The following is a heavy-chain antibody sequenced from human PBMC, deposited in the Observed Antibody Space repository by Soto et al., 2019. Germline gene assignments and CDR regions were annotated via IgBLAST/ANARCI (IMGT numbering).Heavy chain of an antibody. CDR2: IIPIFGTA. CDR3: ARVYCSGSYYAY. Sequence: SSVKVSSTASGGCLGSYALSPVRQAPGQGLEWMGGIIPIFGTAYYAQKFQGRGRITADQCTRTAYMELSSLRSEDAALYYCARVYCSGSYYAYWGQGTRDSVSS. CDR1: GGCLGSYA. D-gene: IGHD3-10*01. J-gene: IGHJ4*02. V-gene: IGHV1-69*01.